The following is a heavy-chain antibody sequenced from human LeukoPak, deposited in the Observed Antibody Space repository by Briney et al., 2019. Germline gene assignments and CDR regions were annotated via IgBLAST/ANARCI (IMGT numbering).Heavy chain of an antibody. CDR2: ISGSGGST. D-gene: IGHD6-19*01. CDR1: GFTFSSYG. CDR3: AKGAGPDHYYYYYMDV. V-gene: IGHV3-23*01. Sequence: PGGSLRLSCAASGFTFSSYGMSWVRQAPGKGLEWVSAISGSGGSTYYADSVKGRFTISRDNSKNTLYLQMNSLRAEDTAVYYCAKGAGPDHYYYYYMDVWGKGTTVTVSS. J-gene: IGHJ6*03.